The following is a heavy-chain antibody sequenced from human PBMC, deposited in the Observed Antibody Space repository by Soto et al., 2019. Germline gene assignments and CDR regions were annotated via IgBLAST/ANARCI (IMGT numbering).Heavy chain of an antibody. V-gene: IGHV4-61*01. D-gene: IGHD6-19*01. CDR2: QTGST. J-gene: IGHJ1*01. CDR1: GVSVTSGSHH. Sequence: QVQVQESDPGLVKPSETLSLTCAVSGVSVTSGSHHFLWIRQPPGKGLEWIGQTGSTNYNPSLKSRISISVDTSKNQFSLNLSSVTSADTAVYYCGVYKAGSGGNGDCGQGTLVTISS. CDR3: GVYKAGSGGNGD.